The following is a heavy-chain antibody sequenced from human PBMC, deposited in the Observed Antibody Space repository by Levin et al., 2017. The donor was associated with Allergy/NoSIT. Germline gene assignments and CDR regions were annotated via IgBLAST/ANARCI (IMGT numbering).Heavy chain of an antibody. CDR2: IYYSGST. CDR3: ARAKYNWNDDYYYYYMDG. V-gene: IGHV4-59*08. Sequence: PSETLSLTCTVSGGSISSYYWSWIRQPPGKGLEWIGYIYYSGSTNYNPSLKSRVTISVDTSKNQFSLKLSSVTAADTAVYYCARAKYNWNDDYYYYYMDGWGKGTTVTVSS. J-gene: IGHJ6*03. CDR1: GGSISSYY. D-gene: IGHD1-20*01.